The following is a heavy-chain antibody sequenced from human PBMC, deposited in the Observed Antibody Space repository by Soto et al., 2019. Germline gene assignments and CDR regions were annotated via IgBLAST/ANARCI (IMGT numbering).Heavy chain of an antibody. CDR3: ARVTQAVAADY. J-gene: IGHJ4*02. V-gene: IGHV3-30-3*01. CDR1: GLTLSNYA. Sequence: QVQLVESGGGVVQPGRSLRLSCAPSGLTLSNYAMHWVRQAPGKGLEWVAVISYDGSNRYYADSVKGRFTISRDNSKNTLYLQMNSLRAEDTAVYYCARVTQAVAADYWGQGTLVTVSS. D-gene: IGHD6-19*01. CDR2: ISYDGSNR.